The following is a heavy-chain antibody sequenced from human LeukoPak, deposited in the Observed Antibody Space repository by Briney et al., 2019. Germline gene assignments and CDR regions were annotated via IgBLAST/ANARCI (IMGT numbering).Heavy chain of an antibody. V-gene: IGHV4-34*01. CDR3: ARHRTGYYYYGMDV. CDR1: GGSFSGYY. D-gene: IGHD1-14*01. CDR2: INHSGST. Sequence: PSETLSLTCAVYGGSFSGYYWSWIRQPPGKGLEWIGEINHSGSTNYNPSLKSRVTISVDTSKNQFSLKLSSVTAADTAVYYCARHRTGYYYYGMDVWGQGTTVTVSS. J-gene: IGHJ6*02.